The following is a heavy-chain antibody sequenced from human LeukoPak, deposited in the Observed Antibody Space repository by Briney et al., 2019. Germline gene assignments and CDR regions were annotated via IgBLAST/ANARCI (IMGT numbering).Heavy chain of an antibody. CDR3: VRGGYYDFWSGYLVY. CDR1: GFTFSDYY. J-gene: IGHJ4*02. V-gene: IGHV3-11*04. Sequence: GGSLRLSCVASGFTFSDYYMNWIRQAPGKGLEWVSYISNSGSTRYYADSVKGRFTISRDNARNSMYLQMNSLRVEDTGVYYCVRGGYYDFWSGYLVYWGQGTLVTVSS. D-gene: IGHD3-3*01. CDR2: ISNSGSTR.